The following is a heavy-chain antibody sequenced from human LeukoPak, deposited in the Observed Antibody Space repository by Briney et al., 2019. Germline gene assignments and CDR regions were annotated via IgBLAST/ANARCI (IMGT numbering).Heavy chain of an antibody. V-gene: IGHV5-51*01. CDR1: GYSFTSYW. J-gene: IGHJ4*02. CDR2: IYPGDSDT. Sequence: GESLKISCKGSGYSFTSYWIGWVRQMPGKGLEWMGIIYPGDSDTRYSPSFQGQVTISADRSISTAYLQWSSLKASDNATYYCTRMSLTGYYVSYWGQGTLVTVSS. CDR3: TRMSLTGYYVSY. D-gene: IGHD3-9*01.